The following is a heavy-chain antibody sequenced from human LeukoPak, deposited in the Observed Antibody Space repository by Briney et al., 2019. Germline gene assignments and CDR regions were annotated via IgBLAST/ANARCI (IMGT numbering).Heavy chain of an antibody. CDR2: IASKTYGGTA. V-gene: IGHV3-49*03. CDR3: SRDQTPYY. CDR1: GFTFSDYY. Sequence: GGSLRLSCAASGFTFSDYYMSWIRQAPGKGLEWVGFIASKTYGGTAEYAASVKGRFTISRDDSKSIAYLQMNSLKTEDTAVYFCSRDQTPYYWGQGTLVTVSS. J-gene: IGHJ4*02.